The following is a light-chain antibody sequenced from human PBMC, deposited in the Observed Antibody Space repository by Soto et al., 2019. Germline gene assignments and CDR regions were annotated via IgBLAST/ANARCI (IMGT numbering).Light chain of an antibody. CDR3: QKFNTAPLT. J-gene: IGKJ5*01. V-gene: IGKV1-27*01. Sequence: DIQMTQSPSSLSASVGDRVTITCRASQDIRVYLAWYQQKPGKVPKLLIYSASTLQSGVPSRFSGSGSGTDFTLTISSLQPEDVATYYCQKFNTAPLTVGQGTRLEIK. CDR2: SAS. CDR1: QDIRVY.